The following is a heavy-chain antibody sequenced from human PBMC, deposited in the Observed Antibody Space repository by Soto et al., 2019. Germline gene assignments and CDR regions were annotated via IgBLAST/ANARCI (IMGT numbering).Heavy chain of an antibody. J-gene: IGHJ6*03. CDR2: INPSGGST. V-gene: IGHV1-46*03. CDR3: ARVSRPNYYYYYYMDV. Sequence: ASVKVSCKASGYTFTSYYMHWVRQAPGQGLEWMGIINPSGGSTSYAQKFQGRVTMTRDTSTSTVYMELSSLRSEDTAVYYCARVSRPNYYYYYYMDVWGKGTTVTGSS. D-gene: IGHD2-2*01. CDR1: GYTFTSYY.